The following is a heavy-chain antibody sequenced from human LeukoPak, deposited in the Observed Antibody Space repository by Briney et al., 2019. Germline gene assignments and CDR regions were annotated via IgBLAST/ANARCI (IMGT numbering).Heavy chain of an antibody. V-gene: IGHV3-15*01. J-gene: IGHJ4*02. D-gene: IGHD3-22*01. Sequence: GGSLRLSCAASGFTFSSYSMNWVRQAPGKGLEWVGRIKSKTDGGTTDYAAPVKGRFTISRDDSKNTLYLQMNSLKTEDTAVYYCTTGLTMIVVVITTDYWGQGTLVTVSS. CDR3: TTGLTMIVVVITTDY. CDR2: IKSKTDGGTT. CDR1: GFTFSSYS.